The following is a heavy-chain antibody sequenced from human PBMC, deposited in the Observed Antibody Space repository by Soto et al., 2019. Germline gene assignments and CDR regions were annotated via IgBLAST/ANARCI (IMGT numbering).Heavy chain of an antibody. J-gene: IGHJ6*02. CDR1: GGTFSSYA. CDR2: IIPIFGTA. V-gene: IGHV1-69*01. Sequence: QVQLVQSGAEVKKPGSSVKVSCKASGGTFSSYAISWVRQAPGQGLEWMGGIIPIFGTANYAQKFQGRGTITADESTSTAYMELSSLRSEDTAVYYCASATRTVRPALWFGELLRRNYYYYYGMDVWGQGTTVTVSS. D-gene: IGHD3-10*01. CDR3: ASATRTVRPALWFGELLRRNYYYYYGMDV.